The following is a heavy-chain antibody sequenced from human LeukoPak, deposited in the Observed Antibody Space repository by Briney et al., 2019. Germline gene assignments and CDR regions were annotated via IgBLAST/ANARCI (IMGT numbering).Heavy chain of an antibody. CDR1: GFTFSSYW. V-gene: IGHV3-74*01. J-gene: IGHJ4*02. CDR3: ARHRNGGSYVFDY. CDR2: INSDGSRI. Sequence: GGSLRLSCAASGFTFSSYWMHWVRQAPGKGPVWVSRINSDGSRISYADSVKGRFTISRDNAKNTLYLQMNSLRAEDTAVYYCARHRNGGSYVFDYWGQGTLVTVSS. D-gene: IGHD1-26*01.